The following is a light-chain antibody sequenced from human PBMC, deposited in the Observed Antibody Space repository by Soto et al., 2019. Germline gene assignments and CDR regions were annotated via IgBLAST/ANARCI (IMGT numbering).Light chain of an antibody. CDR1: QSVSSSY. Sequence: ESVVTHSPGTLSLSPGERATLSCRASQSVSSSYLAWYQQKPGQAPRLLIYDASNRATGIPARFSGSGSGTDFTLTISSLEPEDFAVYYCQQRSNWITLGQGTRLEIK. CDR3: QQRSNWIT. J-gene: IGKJ5*01. V-gene: IGKV3-11*01. CDR2: DAS.